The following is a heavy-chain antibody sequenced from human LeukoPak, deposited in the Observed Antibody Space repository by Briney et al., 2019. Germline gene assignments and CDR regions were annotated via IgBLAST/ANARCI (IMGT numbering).Heavy chain of an antibody. J-gene: IGHJ4*02. D-gene: IGHD6-13*01. CDR1: GASISSTNW. Sequence: PSETLSLTCAVSGASISSTNWWSWVRQPPGKGLEWIGEIYHTGSTKYNPSLESRVTISVDKSNNQFSVRLSSVTAADTAVYFCARWRTSNWSEFDSWGQGTLVTVSS. CDR3: ARWRTSNWSEFDS. V-gene: IGHV4-4*02. CDR2: IYHTGST.